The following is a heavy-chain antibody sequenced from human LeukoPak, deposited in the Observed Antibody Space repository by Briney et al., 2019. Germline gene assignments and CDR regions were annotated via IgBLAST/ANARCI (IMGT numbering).Heavy chain of an antibody. CDR2: ISGSGGST. D-gene: IGHD3-22*01. J-gene: IGHJ4*02. CDR3: AKDSGYYYDSSGYVDY. V-gene: IGHV3-23*01. Sequence: TGGSLRLSCAASGFTFNSYAMSWDRQAPGKGLEWVSAISGSGGSTYYADSVKGRFTISRDNSKNTLYLQMNSLRAEDTAVYYCAKDSGYYYDSSGYVDYWGQGTLVTVSS. CDR1: GFTFNSYA.